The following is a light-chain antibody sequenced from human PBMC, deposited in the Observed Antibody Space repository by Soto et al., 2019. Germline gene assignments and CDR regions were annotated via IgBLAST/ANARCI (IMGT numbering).Light chain of an antibody. V-gene: IGLV2-14*01. CDR3: SSYTSSSTYV. Sequence: QSALTQPASVSGSPGQSITISCTGTSSDVGGYNYVSWYQHHPGKAPKLMIYEVSNRPSGVSNRFSGDKSGNTASLTISGLKAEDEADYYCSSYTSSSTYVFGTGTKLTVL. J-gene: IGLJ1*01. CDR2: EVS. CDR1: SSDVGGYNY.